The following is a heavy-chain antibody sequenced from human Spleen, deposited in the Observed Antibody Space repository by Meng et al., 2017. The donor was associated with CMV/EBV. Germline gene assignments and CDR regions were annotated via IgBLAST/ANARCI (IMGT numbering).Heavy chain of an antibody. Sequence: SLKISCVASGFSFDDYAMHWVRQAPGKGLEWVSGISWNSGSIGYADSVKGRFTISRDNAKNSLYLQMNSLRAEDTALYYCAKERCSGGSCYLDYWGQGTLVTVSS. D-gene: IGHD2-15*01. V-gene: IGHV3-9*01. CDR2: ISWNSGSI. CDR3: AKERCSGGSCYLDY. J-gene: IGHJ4*02. CDR1: GFSFDDYA.